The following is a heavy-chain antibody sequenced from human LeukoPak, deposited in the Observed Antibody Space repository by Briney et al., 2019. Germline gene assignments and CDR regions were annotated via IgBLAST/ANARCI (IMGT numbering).Heavy chain of an antibody. D-gene: IGHD1-1*01. J-gene: IGHJ4*02. CDR2: ISWNSGNI. CDR3: ATTKQARRYFDY. V-gene: IGHV3-9*01. Sequence: GGSLRLSCAASGFTFDDYAMHWVRQAPGKGLEWVSGISWNSGNIGYADSVKGRFTISRDNAKNTLYLQMNTLRAEDTAVYYCATTKQARRYFDYWGQGTLVTVSS. CDR1: GFTFDDYA.